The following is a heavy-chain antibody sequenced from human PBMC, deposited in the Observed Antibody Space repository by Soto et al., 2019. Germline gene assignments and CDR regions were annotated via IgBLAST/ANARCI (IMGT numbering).Heavy chain of an antibody. CDR1: GYTFTSYD. J-gene: IGHJ4*02. V-gene: IGHV1-8*01. Sequence: QVQLVQSGAEVRKPGASVKVSCEASGYTFTSYDIYWVRQATGQGLEWMGWMNPSTGNSGYAQKFQGRVTMTSDTSRSTAHMELGRLRSEDTAVYYCARRAETNGWNGFGADKYYFDFWGQGTLVTVSS. CDR2: MNPSTGNS. D-gene: IGHD1-1*01. CDR3: ARRAETNGWNGFGADKYYFDF.